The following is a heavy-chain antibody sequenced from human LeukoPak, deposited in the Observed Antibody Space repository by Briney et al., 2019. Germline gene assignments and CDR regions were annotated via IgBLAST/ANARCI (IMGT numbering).Heavy chain of an antibody. CDR3: ARLVNYYFDY. Sequence: PGGSLRLSCAAPGFTFSSYWMSWVRQAPGKGLEWVANIKQDGSEKYYVDSVKGRFTISRDNAKNSLYLQMNSLRAEDTAVYYCARLVNYYFDYWGQGTLVTVSS. V-gene: IGHV3-7*03. CDR1: GFTFSSYW. CDR2: IKQDGSEK. J-gene: IGHJ4*02. D-gene: IGHD2-21*01.